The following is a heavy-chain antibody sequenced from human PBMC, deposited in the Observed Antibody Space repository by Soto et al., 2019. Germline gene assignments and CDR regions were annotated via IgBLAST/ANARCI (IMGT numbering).Heavy chain of an antibody. Sequence: SETLSLTCAVSGGSISSSNWWSWVRQPPGKGLEWIGEIYRSGSTNYNPSLKSRVTISVDKSKNQFSLKLSSVTAADTAVYYCARGAYYYGSGSPLYYYYGMDVWGQGTTVTVSS. CDR3: ARGAYYYGSGSPLYYYYGMDV. CDR1: GGSISSSNW. J-gene: IGHJ6*02. D-gene: IGHD3-10*01. CDR2: IYRSGST. V-gene: IGHV4-4*02.